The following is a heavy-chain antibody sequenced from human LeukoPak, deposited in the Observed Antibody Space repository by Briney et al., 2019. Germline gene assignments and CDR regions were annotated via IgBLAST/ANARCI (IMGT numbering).Heavy chain of an antibody. V-gene: IGHV3-33*06. CDR1: GFTFSHYA. D-gene: IGHD2-2*01. Sequence: GGSLRLSCAASGFTFSHYAMHWVRQAPGKGLEWVAVIWYDGSHDTYTDSVKGRFTVSRDNFKNALHLQMNSLRVEDTAVYYCAKEGDYCSSSGCHKRGVDYWGQGTLVTVSS. J-gene: IGHJ4*02. CDR2: IWYDGSHD. CDR3: AKEGDYCSSSGCHKRGVDY.